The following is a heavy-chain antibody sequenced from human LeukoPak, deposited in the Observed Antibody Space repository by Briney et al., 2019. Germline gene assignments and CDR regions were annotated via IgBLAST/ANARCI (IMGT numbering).Heavy chain of an antibody. Sequence: PSETLSLTCAVSGYSISSGYYWAWIRQFPGKGLEWIGSIFHSGSTYYNPSLKSRVTISVDTSKNQFSLKLSSVTAADTAVYYCARRRYYDGSGYLEWGQGTLLSVSS. CDR3: ARRRYYDGSGYLE. CDR2: IFHSGST. V-gene: IGHV4-38-2*01. D-gene: IGHD3-22*01. CDR1: GYSISSGYY. J-gene: IGHJ1*01.